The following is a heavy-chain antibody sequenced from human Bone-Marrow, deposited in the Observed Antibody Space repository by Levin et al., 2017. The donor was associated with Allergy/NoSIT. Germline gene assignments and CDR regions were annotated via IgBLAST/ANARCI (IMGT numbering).Heavy chain of an antibody. CDR1: GFTFSSHA. V-gene: IGHV3-30*04. CDR2: VSYDGRSK. CDR3: ARDTYGDQGGPLDY. J-gene: IGHJ4*02. Sequence: PGGSLRLSCAASGFTFSSHAMHWVRQAPGKGLEWVAAVSYDGRSKYHADSVKGRITISRDNSKNTVDLQVNSQRAEDTGVYYCARDTYGDQGGPLDYWGQGILVSVSS. D-gene: IGHD4/OR15-4a*01.